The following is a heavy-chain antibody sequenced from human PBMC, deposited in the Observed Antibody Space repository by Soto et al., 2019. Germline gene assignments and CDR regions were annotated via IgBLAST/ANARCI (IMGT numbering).Heavy chain of an antibody. CDR2: INAGNGNT. CDR1: GYTFTSYT. D-gene: IGHD6-19*01. Sequence: QVQLVQSGAGVKKPGASVKVSCKASGYTFTSYTMHWVRQAPGQRLEWMGWINAGNGNTKYSQKFQGRVTITRDTSASTAYMELSSLRSEDTAVYYCAREGGWTYYFDYWGQGTLVTVSS. V-gene: IGHV1-3*01. CDR3: AREGGWTYYFDY. J-gene: IGHJ4*02.